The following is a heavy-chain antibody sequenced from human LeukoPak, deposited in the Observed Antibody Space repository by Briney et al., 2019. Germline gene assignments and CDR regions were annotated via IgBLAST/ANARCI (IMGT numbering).Heavy chain of an antibody. CDR2: IYHSGST. Sequence: PSGTLSLTCAVSGGSISSGGYSWSWIRQPPGKGLEWIGYIYHSGSTYYNPSLKSRVTISVDRSKNQFSLKLSSVTAADTAVYYCARVRYFDWLDYGMDVWGQGTTVTVSS. CDR3: ARVRYFDWLDYGMDV. CDR1: GGSISSGGYS. J-gene: IGHJ6*02. V-gene: IGHV4-30-2*01. D-gene: IGHD3-9*01.